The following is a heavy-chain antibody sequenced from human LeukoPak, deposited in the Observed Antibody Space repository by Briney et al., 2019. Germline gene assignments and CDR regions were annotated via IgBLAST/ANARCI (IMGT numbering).Heavy chain of an antibody. CDR3: AKAEGYDILTGLDY. Sequence: GGSLRPSCATSGFTFSSYAMSWVRQAPGKGLEWVSGIGASGGSTYYADSVKGRFTISRDNSKNTLYLQMNSLRTEDTAVYYCAKAEGYDILTGLDYWGQGTLVTVSS. D-gene: IGHD3-9*01. CDR1: GFTFSSYA. CDR2: IGASGGST. V-gene: IGHV3-23*01. J-gene: IGHJ4*02.